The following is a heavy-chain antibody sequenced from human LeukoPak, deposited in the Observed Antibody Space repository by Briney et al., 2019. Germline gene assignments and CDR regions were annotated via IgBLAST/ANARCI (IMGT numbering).Heavy chain of an antibody. CDR2: INHSGST. Sequence: SETLSLTCAVYGGSFSGYYWSWIRQPPGKGLEWIGEINHSGSTNYNPSLKSRVTISVDTSKNQFSLKVNSVTASDTAVYYCVRDRELYYWGQGILVTVSS. V-gene: IGHV4-34*01. J-gene: IGHJ4*02. CDR1: GGSFSGYY. CDR3: VRDRELYY. D-gene: IGHD1-26*01.